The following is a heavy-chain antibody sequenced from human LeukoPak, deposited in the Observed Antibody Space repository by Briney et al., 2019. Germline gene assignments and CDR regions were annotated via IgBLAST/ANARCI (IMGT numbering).Heavy chain of an antibody. J-gene: IGHJ3*02. D-gene: IGHD3-3*01. CDR3: ARLSGSGVTIFGVVISVGAFDI. V-gene: IGHV4-39*01. Sequence: SETLSLTCTVSGGSISSSSYYWGWISQPPGKGLERIGSIYYSGSTYYNPSLKSRVTISVDTSKNQFSLKLSSVTAADTAVYYCARLSGSGVTIFGVVISVGAFDIWGQGTMVTVSS. CDR2: IYYSGST. CDR1: GGSISSSSYY.